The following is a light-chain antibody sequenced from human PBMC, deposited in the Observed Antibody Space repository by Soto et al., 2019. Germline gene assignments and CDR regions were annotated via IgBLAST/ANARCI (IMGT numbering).Light chain of an antibody. J-gene: IGLJ1*01. CDR3: QVWDSSSDHYV. V-gene: IGLV3-21*04. CDR1: NIGSKS. Sequence: SYELTQPPSVSVAPGKTARITCGGNNIGSKSVHWYQQKPGQAPVVVIYYDSDRPSGIPERFSGSNSGNTATLTISRVEAGDEADYYCQVWDSSSDHYVFGTGTKHTVL. CDR2: YDS.